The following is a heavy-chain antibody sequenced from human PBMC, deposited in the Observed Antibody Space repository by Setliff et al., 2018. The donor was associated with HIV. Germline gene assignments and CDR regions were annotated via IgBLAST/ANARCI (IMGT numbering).Heavy chain of an antibody. V-gene: IGHV1-8*02. CDR2: INPNSGNT. CDR3: ARRIAFDI. J-gene: IGHJ3*02. Sequence: ASVQVSCKASGYTFTSYDINWVRQATGQGLEWMGWINPNSGNTGYAQKFQGRVAMTRDTSINTVYMELSSLRSEDAAVYYCARRIAFDIWGQGTMVTVSS. CDR1: GYTFTSYD.